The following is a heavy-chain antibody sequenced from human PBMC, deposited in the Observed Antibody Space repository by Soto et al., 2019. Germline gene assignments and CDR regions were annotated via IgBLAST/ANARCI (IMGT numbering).Heavy chain of an antibody. CDR1: GDSVSSTSAA. J-gene: IGHJ4*02. CDR2: AYYRSKWYS. CDR3: ARGSYYSGWV. V-gene: IGHV6-1*01. Sequence: SQTLSLTCAISGDSVSSTSAAWSWIRQSPSRGLEWLGRAYYRSKWYSDYAVSVKSRITINPDTSKNQFSLQLNSVTPEDTAVYYCARGSYYSGWVWGQGTLVTVSS. D-gene: IGHD6-19*01.